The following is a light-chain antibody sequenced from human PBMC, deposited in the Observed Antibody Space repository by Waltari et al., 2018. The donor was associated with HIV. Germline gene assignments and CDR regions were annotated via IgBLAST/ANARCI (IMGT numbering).Light chain of an antibody. V-gene: IGLV2-14*01. CDR3: GSFSTISTLI. CDR1: TSDIGDYNY. Sequence: QSALTQPASVSASPGQSITISCTGSTSDIGDYNYVSWYQQGPGKAPKLIMYEVSNRPSGVSNRFSGSKSGNTASLTISGLQPEDEADYFCGSFSTISTLIFGGGTKVTVL. J-gene: IGLJ2*01. CDR2: EVS.